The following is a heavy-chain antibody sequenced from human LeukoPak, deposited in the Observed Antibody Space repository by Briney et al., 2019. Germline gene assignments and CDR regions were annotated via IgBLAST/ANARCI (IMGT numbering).Heavy chain of an antibody. V-gene: IGHV3-15*01. J-gene: IGHJ4*02. Sequence: GGSLRLSCAASGFTFNNAWMSWVRQAPGKGLEWVGRIRRKTDGGTTDYATPVKDRFTISRDESRNMLYLQMNSLKSEDTAVYFCTRQLGGWGQGTLVTVSS. CDR3: TRQLGG. CDR2: IRRKTDGGTT. D-gene: IGHD6-13*01. CDR1: GFTFNNAW.